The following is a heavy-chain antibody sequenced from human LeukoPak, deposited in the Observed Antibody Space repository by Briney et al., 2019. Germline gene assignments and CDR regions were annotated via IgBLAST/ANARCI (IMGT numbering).Heavy chain of an antibody. CDR3: XRESGGPVDY. CDR1: GFTFGIYA. J-gene: IGHJ4*02. Sequence: PGRSLRLSCSASGFTFGIYAMTWVRQAPGKGLEWVAFIRHKAYGGTPEYAASVKGRFTISRDDSNSLVYLQMNSLKTEDTAVYXXXRESGGPVDYWGQGTLVTVSS. V-gene: IGHV3-49*04. D-gene: IGHD2-15*01. CDR2: IRHKAYGGTP.